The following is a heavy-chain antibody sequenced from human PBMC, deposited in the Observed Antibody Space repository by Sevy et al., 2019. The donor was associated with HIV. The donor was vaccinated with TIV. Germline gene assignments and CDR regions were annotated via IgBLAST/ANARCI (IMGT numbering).Heavy chain of an antibody. CDR1: GYTLTELS. Sequence: ASVKVSGKVSGYTLTELSIHWVRQAPGKGLEWMGGFDPEDGETIYAQKFQGRVTMTEDTSTDTAYMELRSLRSEDTAVYYCATSPDYYDSSREAFDIWGQGTMVTVSS. J-gene: IGHJ3*02. D-gene: IGHD3-22*01. V-gene: IGHV1-24*01. CDR2: FDPEDGET. CDR3: ATSPDYYDSSREAFDI.